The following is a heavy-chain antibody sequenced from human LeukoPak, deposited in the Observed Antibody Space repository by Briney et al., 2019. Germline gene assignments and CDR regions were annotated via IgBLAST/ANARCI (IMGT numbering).Heavy chain of an antibody. CDR2: IYSGGST. D-gene: IGHD6-13*01. V-gene: IGHV3-53*01. J-gene: IGHJ3*02. CDR3: ARELLRGITAGIAAALDI. Sequence: GGSLRLSCAASGFTVSSNYMSWVRQAPGKGLEWVSVIYSGGSTYYADSVKGRFTISRDNAKSSLYLQMNSLRAEDTAVYYCARELLRGITAGIAAALDIWGQGTMVTVSS. CDR1: GFTVSSNY.